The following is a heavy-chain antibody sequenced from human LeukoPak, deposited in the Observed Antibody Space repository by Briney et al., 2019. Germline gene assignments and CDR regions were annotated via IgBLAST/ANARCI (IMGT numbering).Heavy chain of an antibody. Sequence: GGSLRPSCAASGFTFSSYSMNWVRQAPGKGLEWVSYISSSSSTIYYADSVKGRFTISRDNAKNSLYLQMNSLRAEDTVVYYCARDPLSYDLDYWGQGTLVTVSS. CDR1: GFTFSSYS. J-gene: IGHJ4*02. CDR3: ARDPLSYDLDY. CDR2: ISSSSSTI. V-gene: IGHV3-48*01. D-gene: IGHD5-12*01.